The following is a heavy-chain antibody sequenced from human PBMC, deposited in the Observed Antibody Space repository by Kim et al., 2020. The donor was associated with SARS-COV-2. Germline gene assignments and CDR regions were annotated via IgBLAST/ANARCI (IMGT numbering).Heavy chain of an antibody. Sequence: GGSLRLSCAASGFTFSSYGMHWVRQAPGKGLEWVAVIWYDGSNKYYADSVKGRFTISRDNSKNTLYLQMNSLRAEDTAVYYCARDGSVRIFGVVINYYYMDAWGKGTTVTVSS. CDR2: IWYDGSNK. J-gene: IGHJ6*03. V-gene: IGHV3-33*01. D-gene: IGHD3-3*01. CDR1: GFTFSSYG. CDR3: ARDGSVRIFGVVINYYYMDA.